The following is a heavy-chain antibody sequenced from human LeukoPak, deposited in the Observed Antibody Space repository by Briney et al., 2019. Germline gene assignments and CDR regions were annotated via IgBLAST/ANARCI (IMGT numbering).Heavy chain of an antibody. CDR3: AAGLGYFDY. Sequence: PSETLSLTCTVSGGSISSYYWSWIRQPPGKALEWIGYFYYSGSTYYNPSLKSRVTISVDTSKNQFSLKLSSVTAANTAVYYCAAGLGYFDYWGQGTLVTVSS. V-gene: IGHV4-59*04. CDR2: FYYSGST. D-gene: IGHD3/OR15-3a*01. J-gene: IGHJ4*02. CDR1: GGSISSYY.